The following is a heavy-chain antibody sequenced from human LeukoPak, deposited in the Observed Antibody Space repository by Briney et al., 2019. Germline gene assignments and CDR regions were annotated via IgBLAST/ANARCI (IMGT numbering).Heavy chain of an antibody. J-gene: IGHJ4*02. CDR2: ISSSSSTI. CDR1: GFTFSSYS. Sequence: GGSLRLSCAASGFTFSSYSMNWVRQAPGKGLEWVSYISSSSSTIYYADSVKGRFTISRDNAKNSLYLQMNSLRAEDTAVYYCARSDRAFDYWGQGTMVTVSS. D-gene: IGHD1-14*01. CDR3: ARSDRAFDY. V-gene: IGHV3-48*01.